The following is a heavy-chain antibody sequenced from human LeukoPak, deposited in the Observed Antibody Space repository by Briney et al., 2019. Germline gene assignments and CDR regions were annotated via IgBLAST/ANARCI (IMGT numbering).Heavy chain of an antibody. Sequence: GGSLRLSCAASGFAFWDYSVNWVRQAPGKGLEWVSTIDSRGSDIHYADSVRGRLTISRDNAKNSLYLQMDSLRAEDTAVYYCVRDWGGYGLDVWGQGTTVTVS. CDR1: GFAFWDYS. D-gene: IGHD3-16*01. CDR2: IDSRGSDI. CDR3: VRDWGGYGLDV. V-gene: IGHV3-21*01. J-gene: IGHJ6*02.